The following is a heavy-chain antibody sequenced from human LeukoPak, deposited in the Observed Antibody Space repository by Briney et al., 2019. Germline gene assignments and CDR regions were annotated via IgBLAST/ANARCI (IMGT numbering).Heavy chain of an antibody. V-gene: IGHV3-23*01. D-gene: IGHD1-26*01. CDR1: GITFSSYG. J-gene: IGHJ4*02. Sequence: GGTLRLSCAASGITFSSYGMSWVRQAPGKGLEWVSSISSTGGTTYYADSVKGRFTISRANSKNTLYLQMNSLRAEDTAVYYCAKDRVGAILYFDSWGQGTLVTVSS. CDR3: AKDRVGAILYFDS. CDR2: ISSTGGTT.